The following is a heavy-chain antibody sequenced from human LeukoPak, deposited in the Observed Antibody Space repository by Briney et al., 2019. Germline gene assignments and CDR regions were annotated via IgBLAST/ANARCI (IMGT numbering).Heavy chain of an antibody. D-gene: IGHD6-13*01. J-gene: IGHJ1*01. CDR2: IYWDDDT. Sequence: SGPTLVNPTQTLTLTCTISGLSLRSSGVGVGWIRQPPGKALEWLALIYWDDDTRYNPSLKSRLTITEDTSENQVVLTMTNMDPVDTATYYCAHSVTAATAEYFQHWGQGTLVTVSS. V-gene: IGHV2-5*02. CDR1: GLSLRSSGVG. CDR3: AHSVTAATAEYFQH.